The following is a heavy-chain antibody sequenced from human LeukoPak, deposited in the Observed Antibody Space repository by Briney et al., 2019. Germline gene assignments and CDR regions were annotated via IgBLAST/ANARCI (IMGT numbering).Heavy chain of an antibody. D-gene: IGHD6-25*01. CDR3: ARAPQGLHNAFDI. V-gene: IGHV1-8*03. CDR1: GYTFTSYD. J-gene: IGHJ3*02. Sequence: GASVKVSCKASGYTFTSYDINWVRQATGQGLEWMGWMNPNSGNTGYAQKFQGRVTITRNTSISTAYMELSSLRSEDTAVYYCARAPQGLHNAFDIWGQGTMVTVSS. CDR2: MNPNSGNT.